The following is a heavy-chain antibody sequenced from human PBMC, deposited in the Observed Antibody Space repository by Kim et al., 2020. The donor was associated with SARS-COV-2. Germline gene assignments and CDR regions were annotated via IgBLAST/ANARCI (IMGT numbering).Heavy chain of an antibody. CDR3: ARQGMSSGSYYNGKPHPLLDV. D-gene: IGHD3-10*01. CDR2: IYYSGST. CDR1: GGSISSSSYY. V-gene: IGHV4-39*01. Sequence: SETLSLTCTVSGGSISSSSYYWGWIRQPPGKGLEWIGSIYYSGSTYYNPSLKSRVTISVDTSKNQFSLKLSSVTAADTAVYYCARQGMSSGSYYNGKPHPLLDVWGQGTKVTVSS. J-gene: IGHJ6*02.